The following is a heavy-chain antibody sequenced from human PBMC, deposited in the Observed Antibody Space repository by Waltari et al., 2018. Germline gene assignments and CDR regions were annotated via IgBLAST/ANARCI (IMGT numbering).Heavy chain of an antibody. CDR2: ITPNRGGT. J-gene: IGHJ4*02. CDR3: ARGGFDY. CDR1: GYTVTGYY. V-gene: IGHV1-2*06. Sequence: QGQLVQSGAEVKKPGASVKVSCKASGYTVTGYYMPWVRQAPGQGLEWMGRITPNRGGTNYAQQFQGRVTMTRDTSISTAYMELSRLRSYDTAVYYCARGGFDYWGQGTLVTVSS.